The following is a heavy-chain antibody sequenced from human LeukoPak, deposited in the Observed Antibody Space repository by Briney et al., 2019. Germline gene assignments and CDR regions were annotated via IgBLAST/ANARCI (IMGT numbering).Heavy chain of an antibody. CDR1: GGSFTSFY. Sequence: SETLSLTCTVSGGSFTSFYWSWIRQPPGKGPDWMGYIFYSGSTNFNPPLKSRVTMSVDTSKNQFSLKLSSVTAADTAVYYCARADYDYIWGSFGYFDFWGQGTLVTVSS. J-gene: IGHJ4*02. CDR2: IFYSGST. D-gene: IGHD3-16*01. CDR3: ARADYDYIWGSFGYFDF. V-gene: IGHV4-59*01.